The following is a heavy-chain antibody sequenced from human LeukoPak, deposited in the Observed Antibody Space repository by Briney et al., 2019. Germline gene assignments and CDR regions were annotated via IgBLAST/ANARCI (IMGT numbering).Heavy chain of an antibody. CDR1: AFTFSSYA. CDR3: ARGGLYYYDSSGPIGY. Sequence: PGRSLRLSCAASAFTFSSYAMHWVRQAPGKGLEWVAVISWDGSNKYYADSVKGRFTISRDNSKNTLYLQMDSLRAEDTAVYYCARGGLYYYDSSGPIGYWGQGTLVTVSS. D-gene: IGHD3-22*01. V-gene: IGHV3-30*04. CDR2: ISWDGSNK. J-gene: IGHJ4*02.